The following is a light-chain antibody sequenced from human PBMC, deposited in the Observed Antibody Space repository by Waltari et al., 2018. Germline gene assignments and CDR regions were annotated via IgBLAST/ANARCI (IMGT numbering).Light chain of an antibody. CDR3: MQGTDWPRWT. CDR2: KVS. J-gene: IGKJ1*01. V-gene: IGKV2-30*02. Sequence: DVVMTQSPLSLPVTLGQPATISCRSSQSLVHSDGNTVLSWFQHMPGQSPRRLIYKVSNRDSGVPDRFSGSGSGTGFTLKISRVEAEDVGVYYCMQGTDWPRWTFGQGTNVEIK. CDR1: QSLVHSDGNTV.